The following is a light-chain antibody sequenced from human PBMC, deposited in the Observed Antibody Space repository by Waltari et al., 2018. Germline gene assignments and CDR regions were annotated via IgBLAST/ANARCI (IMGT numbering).Light chain of an antibody. CDR1: KLGDKY. CDR2: QDT. Sequence: SYELTQPPSVSVSPGQTASITCSGDKLGDKYACWYQQTPGQSPVVVLYQDTKRPSGIPGVFSGANSGNTATLTISGTQAMDEADYYWQAWDSSTYHVVFGGGTKLTVL. CDR3: QAWDSSTYHVV. J-gene: IGLJ2*01. V-gene: IGLV3-1*01.